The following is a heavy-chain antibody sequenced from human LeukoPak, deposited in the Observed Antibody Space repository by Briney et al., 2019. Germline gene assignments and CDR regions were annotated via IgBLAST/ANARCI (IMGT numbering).Heavy chain of an antibody. CDR3: ASLGELHSFVFDY. Sequence: SETLSLTCTVSGGSLSSSGYYWGWIRQPPGKGLEWIGSVDYTGITSHSPSLKSRVTISVDTSKNQFSLKVSSVSAADTGVYYCASLGELHSFVFDYWGQGTLVTVSS. D-gene: IGHD1-26*01. CDR1: GGSLSSSGYY. V-gene: IGHV4-39*01. J-gene: IGHJ4*02. CDR2: VDYTGIT.